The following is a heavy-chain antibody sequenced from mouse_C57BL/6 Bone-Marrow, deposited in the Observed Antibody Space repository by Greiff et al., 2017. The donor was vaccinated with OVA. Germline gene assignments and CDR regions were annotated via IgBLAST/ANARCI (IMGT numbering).Heavy chain of an antibody. Sequence: EVKLQESGPGLVKPSQSLSLTCSVTGYSITSGYYWNWIRQFPGNKLEWMGYISYDGSNNYNPSLKNRISITRDTSKNQFFLKLNSVTTEDTATYYCARDGYSPDYFDYWGQGTTLTVSS. J-gene: IGHJ2*01. CDR1: GYSITSGYY. CDR2: ISYDGSN. V-gene: IGHV3-6*01. D-gene: IGHD2-3*01. CDR3: ARDGYSPDYFDY.